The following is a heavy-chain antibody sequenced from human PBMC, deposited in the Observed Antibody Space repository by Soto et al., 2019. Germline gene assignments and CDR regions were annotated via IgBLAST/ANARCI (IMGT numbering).Heavy chain of an antibody. Sequence: SETLSLTCAVYGGSFSGYYWSWIRQPPGKGLEWIGEINHSGSTNYNPSLKSRVTISVDTSKNQFSLKLSSVTAADTAVYYCARNRIMATLFDFRGEGPLVTVSS. CDR2: INHSGST. CDR3: ARNRIMATLFDF. CDR1: GGSFSGYY. D-gene: IGHD5-12*01. V-gene: IGHV4-34*01. J-gene: IGHJ4*02.